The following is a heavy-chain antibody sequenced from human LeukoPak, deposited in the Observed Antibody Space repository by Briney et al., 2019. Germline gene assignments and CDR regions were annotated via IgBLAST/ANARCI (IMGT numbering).Heavy chain of an antibody. CDR2: ISWNSASI. CDR3: AKDLSLLWFGELFSDAFDI. Sequence: SLRLSCAASGFTFDDYAMHWVRQAPGKGLEWVSGISWNSASIGYADSVKGRFTISRDNAKNSLYLQMNSLRAEDTAVYYCAKDLSLLWFGELFSDAFDIWGQGTMVTVSS. CDR1: GFTFDDYA. J-gene: IGHJ3*02. V-gene: IGHV3-9*01. D-gene: IGHD3-10*01.